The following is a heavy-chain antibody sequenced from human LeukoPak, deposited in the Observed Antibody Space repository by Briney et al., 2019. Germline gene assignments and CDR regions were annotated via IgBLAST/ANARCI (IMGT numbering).Heavy chain of an antibody. V-gene: IGHV1-8*01. Sequence: ASVKVSCKASGYTFTSYDINWVRQATGQGLEWMGWMNPNSGNTGYAQKFQGRVTMTRNTSISTAYMELSSLRSEETAVYYCAVKATVTTQVFDYWGQGTLVTVSS. CDR2: MNPNSGNT. CDR3: AVKATVTTQVFDY. D-gene: IGHD4-17*01. J-gene: IGHJ4*02. CDR1: GYTFTSYD.